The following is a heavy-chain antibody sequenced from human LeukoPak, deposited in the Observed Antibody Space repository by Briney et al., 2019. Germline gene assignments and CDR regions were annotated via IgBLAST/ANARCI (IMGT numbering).Heavy chain of an antibody. Sequence: GGSLRLSCAASGFTFSSYWMHWVRQAPGKGLVWVSGINTDGSSTIYADSVKGRFTISRDNAKNTLYLQMNSLRAEDTAVYYCYGANAEHWGQGTLVTVSS. CDR2: INTDGSST. J-gene: IGHJ1*01. CDR3: YGANAEH. CDR1: GFTFSSYW. V-gene: IGHV3-74*01. D-gene: IGHD4-23*01.